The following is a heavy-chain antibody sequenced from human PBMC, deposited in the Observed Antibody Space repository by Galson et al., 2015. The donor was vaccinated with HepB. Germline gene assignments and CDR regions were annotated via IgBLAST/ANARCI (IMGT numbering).Heavy chain of an antibody. Sequence: RQAPGKGPVWVSRISSGGSSISYADSVKGRFTTSRDNAKNTLYLQMNSLRAEDTAVYYCAKLIHFPGIGVDSWGQGTLVTVSS. V-gene: IGHV3-74*01. J-gene: IGHJ4*02. CDR3: AKLIHFPGIGVDS. D-gene: IGHD2-8*01. CDR2: ISSGGSSI.